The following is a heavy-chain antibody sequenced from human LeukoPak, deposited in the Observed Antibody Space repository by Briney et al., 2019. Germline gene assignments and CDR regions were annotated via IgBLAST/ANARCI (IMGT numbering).Heavy chain of an antibody. V-gene: IGHV4-39*01. CDR1: GESIKSTSNY. J-gene: IGHJ4*02. Sequence: PSETLSLTCSVSGESIKSTSNYWAWVRQPPGKGLEWIGHIYYSTNTYYNSSLKSRVTISDDTSKNQVSLSLRSVTAADTALYFCVRQVAGTFHFDKWGEGSLVSVSS. CDR3: VRQVAGTFHFDK. D-gene: IGHD6-19*01. CDR2: IYYSTNT.